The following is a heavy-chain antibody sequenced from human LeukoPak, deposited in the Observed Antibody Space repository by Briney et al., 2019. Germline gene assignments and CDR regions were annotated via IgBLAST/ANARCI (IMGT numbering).Heavy chain of an antibody. D-gene: IGHD6-19*01. CDR2: ISYDGTNN. CDR1: GFTFSNFG. V-gene: IGHV3-30*18. CDR3: AKERRETVVGTVYFQH. J-gene: IGHJ1*01. Sequence: GRSLRLSCAASGFTFSNFGMHWVRQARGKGLEWVAIISYDGTNNNYADSVKGRFTISRDNSKNTLYLQMNSLRAEDTAVYYCAKERRETVVGTVYFQHWGQGTLVTVSS.